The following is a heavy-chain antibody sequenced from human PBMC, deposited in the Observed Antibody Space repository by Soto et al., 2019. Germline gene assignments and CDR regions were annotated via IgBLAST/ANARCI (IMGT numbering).Heavy chain of an antibody. Sequence: SVKVSCKASGGTFSSYAISWVRQAPGQGLEWMGGIIPIFGTANYAQKFQGRVTITADESTSTAYMELSSLRSEDTAVYYCARGGIVGATTTGDYYYYGMDVWGQGTTVTVSS. J-gene: IGHJ6*02. CDR2: IIPIFGTA. CDR3: ARGGIVGATTTGDYYYYGMDV. D-gene: IGHD1-26*01. V-gene: IGHV1-69*13. CDR1: GGTFSSYA.